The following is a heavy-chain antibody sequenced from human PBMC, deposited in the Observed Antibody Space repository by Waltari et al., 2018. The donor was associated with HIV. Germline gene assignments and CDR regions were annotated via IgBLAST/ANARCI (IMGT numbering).Heavy chain of an antibody. Sequence: QLQLPESAPGLVKPSEPLSLTCTVSGGSVNSISYFWGWIRQPPGKGLEWVGRIYYTGRAYYNPSLKSRVTISVDTSKNQCSLKVTSVTAADTAVYYCARHALRVGAAYWNFDLWGRGTLVTVSS. V-gene: IGHV4-39*01. CDR3: ARHALRVGAAYWNFDL. CDR2: IYYTGRA. D-gene: IGHD1-26*01. J-gene: IGHJ2*01. CDR1: GGSVNSISYF.